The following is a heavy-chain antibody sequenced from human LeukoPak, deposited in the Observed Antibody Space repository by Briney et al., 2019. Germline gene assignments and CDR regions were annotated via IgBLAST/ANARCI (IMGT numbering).Heavy chain of an antibody. J-gene: IGHJ5*02. Sequence: ASVKVSCKASGYTFTSYGISWVRQAPGQGLEWMGWSSIYNGNTKYAQKVQGRVTMTRDTSISTAYMELSRLRSDDTAVYYCARALDIVVVPAAPNWFDPWGQGTLVTVSS. CDR2: SSIYNGNT. D-gene: IGHD2-2*01. CDR3: ARALDIVVVPAAPNWFDP. CDR1: GYTFTSYG. V-gene: IGHV1-18*01.